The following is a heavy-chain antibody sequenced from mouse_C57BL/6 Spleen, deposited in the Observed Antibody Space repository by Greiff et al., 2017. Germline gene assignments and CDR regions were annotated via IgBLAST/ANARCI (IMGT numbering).Heavy chain of an antibody. CDR2: IDPSDSYT. V-gene: IGHV1-69*01. CDR1: GYTFTSYW. J-gene: IGHJ3*01. Sequence: VQLQQPGAELVMPGASVKLSCKASGYTFTSYWMHWVKQRPGQGLEWIGEIDPSDSYTNYNQKFKGKSTLTVDKSSSTAYMQRSSLTSEDSAVXYCARSQYDGYYVPFAYWGQGTMVTVSA. D-gene: IGHD2-3*01. CDR3: ARSQYDGYYVPFAY.